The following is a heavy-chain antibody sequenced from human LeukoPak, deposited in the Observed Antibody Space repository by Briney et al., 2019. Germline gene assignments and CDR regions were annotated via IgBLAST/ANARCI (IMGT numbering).Heavy chain of an antibody. J-gene: IGHJ4*02. D-gene: IGHD6-19*01. CDR3: ATKDPYTSGWNY. CDR1: GFTFSRDW. Sequence: GGSLRLSCAASGFTFSRDWTAWVRQGPGKGLEWVANIKEDGSEKNYVDSVKGRFTISRDNAENSIYLQMNGLRAEDTGVYYCATKDPYTSGWNYWGQGTLVTVSS. CDR2: IKEDGSEK. V-gene: IGHV3-7*01.